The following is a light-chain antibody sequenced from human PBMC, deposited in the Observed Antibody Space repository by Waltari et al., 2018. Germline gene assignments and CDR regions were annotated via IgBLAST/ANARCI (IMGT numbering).Light chain of an antibody. V-gene: IGLV2-14*03. CDR3: CSYTSKIAYV. Sequence: QSALTQPASVSGSPGQSIAISCTGTSSDVGGYNAVSWYQQHPGKAPKLMIYDVVSPPSGVSDRFSGSKSGNTASLVISVLQADDEADYYCCSYTSKIAYVFGTGTKVTVL. CDR2: DVV. J-gene: IGLJ1*01. CDR1: SSDVGGYNA.